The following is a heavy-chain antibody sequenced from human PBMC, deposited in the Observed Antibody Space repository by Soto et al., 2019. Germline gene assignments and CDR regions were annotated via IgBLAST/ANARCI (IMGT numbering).Heavy chain of an antibody. Sequence: QVQLVQSGAEVKKPGSSVKVSCKASGGTFRSYAISWVRQAPGQGLEWMGGIIPIFGTANYAQKFQGRVTITADESTSTADMELSSLRSEDAAVYYCAREGTGTGGMDVWGQGTTVTVSS. CDR3: AREGTGTGGMDV. D-gene: IGHD1-1*01. CDR2: IIPIFGTA. CDR1: GGTFRSYA. V-gene: IGHV1-69*01. J-gene: IGHJ6*02.